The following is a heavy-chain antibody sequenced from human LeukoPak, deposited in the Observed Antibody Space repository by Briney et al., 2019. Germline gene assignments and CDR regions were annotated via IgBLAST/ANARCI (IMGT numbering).Heavy chain of an antibody. Sequence: ASVKVSCKASGYTFASYYMHWVRQAPGQGLEWMGLINPSGGSATYAQKFQGRVTMTRDTSTSTVYMEMSSLRSEDTAVYYCARLGGFAAAGTADYWGQGTLVTVSS. CDR1: GYTFASYY. CDR3: ARLGGFAAAGTADY. CDR2: INPSGGSA. J-gene: IGHJ4*02. V-gene: IGHV1-46*01. D-gene: IGHD6-13*01.